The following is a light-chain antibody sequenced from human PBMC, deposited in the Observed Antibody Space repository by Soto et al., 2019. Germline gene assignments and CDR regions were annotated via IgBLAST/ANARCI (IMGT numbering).Light chain of an antibody. CDR3: SSYAGSNIFL. CDR1: SSDVGNYNY. V-gene: IGLV2-8*01. CDR2: EVS. Sequence: QSALTQPPSASGSPGQSVTISCTGTSSDVGNYNYVSWYQQHPGKAPTIMIYEVSKRPSGVPDRFSGSKSGNTASLTVSGLQAEDEADYYCSSYAGSNIFLFGGGTKLTVL. J-gene: IGLJ2*01.